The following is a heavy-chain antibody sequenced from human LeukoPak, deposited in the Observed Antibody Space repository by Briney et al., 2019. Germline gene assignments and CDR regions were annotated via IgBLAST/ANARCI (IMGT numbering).Heavy chain of an antibody. Sequence: SETLSLTCTVSGGSISSGSYYWGWIRQPPGKGLEWIGSIYYSGSTYYNPSLKSRVTISVDTSKNQFSLKLSSVTAADTAVYYCARWASAGGYDAFDIWGQGTMVTVSS. CDR1: GGSISSGSYY. J-gene: IGHJ3*02. CDR3: ARWASAGGYDAFDI. D-gene: IGHD3-16*01. CDR2: IYYSGST. V-gene: IGHV4-39*07.